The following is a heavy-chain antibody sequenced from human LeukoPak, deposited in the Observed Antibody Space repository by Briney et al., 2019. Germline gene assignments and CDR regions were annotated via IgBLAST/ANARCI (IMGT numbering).Heavy chain of an antibody. V-gene: IGHV4-59*01. CDR2: IYYSGST. Sequence: NPSETLSLTCTVSGXSISSYYWSWIRQPPGKGMEWIGFIYYSGSTNYNPSLRSRVTISVDTSKNQFSLRLSSVTAADTAVYYCASPGIVAAGTDRGFDYWGQGTLVTVSS. CDR3: ASPGIVAAGTDRGFDY. J-gene: IGHJ4*02. D-gene: IGHD6-13*01. CDR1: GXSISSYY.